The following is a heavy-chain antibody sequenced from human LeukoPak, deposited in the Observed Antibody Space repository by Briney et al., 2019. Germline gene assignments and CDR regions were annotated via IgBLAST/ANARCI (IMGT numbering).Heavy chain of an antibody. CDR3: ARHQREQWLVPPGAFDI. J-gene: IGHJ3*02. V-gene: IGHV1-18*01. CDR2: ISSYNGNT. Sequence: ASVKVSCKAYGYILTSYGISWVRQAPGQGLEWMGWISSYNGNTNYAQNLQGRVTMTTDTSTSTAYMELRSLRSDDTAVYYCARHQREQWLVPPGAFDIRGQGTMVTVSS. CDR1: GYILTSYG. D-gene: IGHD6-19*01.